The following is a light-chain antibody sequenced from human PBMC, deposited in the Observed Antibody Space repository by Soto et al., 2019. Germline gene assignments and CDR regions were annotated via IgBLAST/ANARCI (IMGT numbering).Light chain of an antibody. J-gene: IGKJ2*01. CDR3: HTYNSYSLHT. CDR1: QRVSRR. Sequence: EIQMTQSPSTLSASVGDRITITCRASQRVSRRLAWFQQKPGKAPKLLIYDASSLESGVPSRFSGRGSGTEFTLTISSLQPDDCATYYCHTYNSYSLHTFGQGTKLEIK. CDR2: DAS. V-gene: IGKV1-5*01.